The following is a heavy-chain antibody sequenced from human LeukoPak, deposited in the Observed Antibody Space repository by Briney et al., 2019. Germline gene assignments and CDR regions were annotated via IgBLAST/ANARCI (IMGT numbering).Heavy chain of an antibody. J-gene: IGHJ4*02. V-gene: IGHV3-9*01. Sequence: GGSLRLSCAASGFTFDDYAMHWVRQAPGKGLEWVSGISWNSGSIGYADSVKGRFTISGDNAKNSLYLQMNSLRAEDTALYYCAKASYGDYAGYFDYWGQGTLVTVSS. D-gene: IGHD4-17*01. CDR1: GFTFDDYA. CDR2: ISWNSGSI. CDR3: AKASYGDYAGYFDY.